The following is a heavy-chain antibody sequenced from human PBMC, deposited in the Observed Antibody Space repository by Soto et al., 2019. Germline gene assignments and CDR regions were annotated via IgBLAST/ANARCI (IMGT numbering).Heavy chain of an antibody. V-gene: IGHV4-31*03. J-gene: IGHJ4*02. CDR3: ARGLYYYDSSGYCDFDY. D-gene: IGHD3-22*01. CDR1: GGSISSGGYY. CDR2: IYYSGST. Sequence: SETLSLTCTVSGGSISSGGYYWSWIRQHPGKGLEWIGYIYYSGSTYYNPSLKSRVTLSVDTSKNQFSLKLSSVTAADTAVYYCARGLYYYDSSGYCDFDYWGQGTLVTVSS.